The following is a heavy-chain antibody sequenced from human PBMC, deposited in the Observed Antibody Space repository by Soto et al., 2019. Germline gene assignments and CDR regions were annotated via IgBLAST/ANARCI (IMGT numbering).Heavy chain of an antibody. J-gene: IGHJ6*02. CDR3: ASPLYSYGPMDV. D-gene: IGHD5-18*01. CDR1: GGSVSSGSYY. Sequence: SETLSLTCTVSGGSVSSGSYYWIWIRQPPGKGLEWIGYIYYSGSTNYNPSLKSRVTISVDTSKNQFSLKLSSVTAADTAVYYCASPLYSYGPMDVWGQGTTVTVSS. CDR2: IYYSGST. V-gene: IGHV4-61*01.